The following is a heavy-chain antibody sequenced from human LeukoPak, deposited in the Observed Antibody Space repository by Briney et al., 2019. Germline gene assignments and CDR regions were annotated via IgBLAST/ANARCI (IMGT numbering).Heavy chain of an antibody. CDR3: AKAFSSAYDYGPTDS. D-gene: IGHD4/OR15-4a*01. Sequence: GGSLRLSCAASGFSLSGYSMDWVRQAPGKGLEWLSYISPSSDTIHYADSVKGRFTISRDNGKSALYLEMNSLRAEDTAVYYCAKAFSSAYDYGPTDSWGQGTLVAVSS. V-gene: IGHV3-48*01. CDR1: GFSLSGYS. J-gene: IGHJ4*02. CDR2: ISPSSDTI.